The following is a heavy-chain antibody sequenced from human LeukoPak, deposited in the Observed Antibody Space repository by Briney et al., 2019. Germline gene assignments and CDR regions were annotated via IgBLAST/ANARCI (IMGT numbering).Heavy chain of an antibody. V-gene: IGHV3-73*01. D-gene: IGHD5-24*01. CDR3: TPARRDGYNVDY. J-gene: IGHJ4*02. Sequence: GGSLRLSCAASGFTFSGSAMHWVRQASGKGLEWVGRIRTKANNYATAYAASVKGRFTISRDDSKNMAYLQMNSLKTKDTAVYYCTPARRDGYNVDYWGQGTLVTVSS. CDR1: GFTFSGSA. CDR2: IRTKANNYAT.